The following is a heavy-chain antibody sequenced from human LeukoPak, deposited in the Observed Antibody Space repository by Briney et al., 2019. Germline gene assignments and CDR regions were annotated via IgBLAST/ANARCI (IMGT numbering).Heavy chain of an antibody. D-gene: IGHD6-6*01. J-gene: IGHJ6*03. CDR2: IYPGDSDT. CDR1: GYSFTSYW. Sequence: ESLKISRKASGYSFTSYWIGWVRQMPGKGLEWMGIIYPGDSDTRYSPSFQGQVTISADKSISTAHLHWSSLKASDTAIYYCARHRGQLFPRYYSYIDVWGKGTTVTVSS. V-gene: IGHV5-51*01. CDR3: ARHRGQLFPRYYSYIDV.